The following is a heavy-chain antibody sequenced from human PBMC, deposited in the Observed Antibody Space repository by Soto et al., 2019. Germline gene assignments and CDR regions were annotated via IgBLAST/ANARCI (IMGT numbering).Heavy chain of an antibody. Sequence: SETLSLTCAVYGGSFSGSYWSWIRQPPGKGLEWIGEINHSGSTNYNPSLKSRVTISVDTSKNQFSLKLSSVTAVDTAVYYCARGPTRGKNYYYYYGMDVWGQGTTVTVSS. V-gene: IGHV4-34*01. CDR1: GGSFSGSY. J-gene: IGHJ6*02. CDR3: ARGPTRGKNYYYYYGMDV. CDR2: INHSGST.